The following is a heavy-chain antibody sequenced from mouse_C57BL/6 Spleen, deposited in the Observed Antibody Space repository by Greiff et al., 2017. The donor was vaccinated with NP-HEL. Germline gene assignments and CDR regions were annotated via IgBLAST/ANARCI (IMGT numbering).Heavy chain of an antibody. Sequence: EVKVVESGGGLVKPGGSLKLSCAASGFTFSDYGMHWVRQAPEKGLEWVAYISSGSSTIYYADTVKGRFTISRDNAKNTLFLQMTSLRSEDTAMYYCARGDYYGSSSWFAYWGQGTLVTVSA. D-gene: IGHD1-1*01. CDR1: GFTFSDYG. CDR3: ARGDYYGSSSWFAY. V-gene: IGHV5-17*01. CDR2: ISSGSSTI. J-gene: IGHJ3*01.